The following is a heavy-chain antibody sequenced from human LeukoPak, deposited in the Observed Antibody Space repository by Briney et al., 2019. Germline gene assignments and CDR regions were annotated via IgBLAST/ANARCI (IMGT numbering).Heavy chain of an antibody. CDR1: GYTFTSYG. Sequence: ASVKVSCKASGYTFTSYGISWVRQAPGQGLEWMGWISAYNGNTNYAQKLQGRVTMTTDTSTSTAYMELRSLRSDDTAVYYCARDSNYYGSGSYYYYYYGMDVWGQGTTVTVSS. CDR3: ARDSNYYGSGSYYYYYYGMDV. CDR2: ISAYNGNT. J-gene: IGHJ6*02. D-gene: IGHD3-10*01. V-gene: IGHV1-18*01.